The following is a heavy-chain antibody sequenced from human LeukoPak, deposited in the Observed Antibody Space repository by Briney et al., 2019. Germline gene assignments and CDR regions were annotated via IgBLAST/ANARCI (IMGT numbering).Heavy chain of an antibody. D-gene: IGHD5-24*01. CDR3: ARDSQFASDY. V-gene: IGHV3-48*02. J-gene: IGHJ4*02. CDR1: GFTFSSYS. Sequence: GGSLRLSCAASGFTFSSYSMNWARQAPGKGLDWVSYISSRSSLIYYADSVKGRFTISRDNARSSVYLQMSSLRDEDTAVYYCARDSQFASDYWGQGTLVTVSS. CDR2: ISSRSSLI.